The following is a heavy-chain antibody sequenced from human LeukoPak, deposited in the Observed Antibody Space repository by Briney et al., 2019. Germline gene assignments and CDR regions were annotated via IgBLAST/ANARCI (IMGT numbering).Heavy chain of an antibody. CDR2: INPNSGGT. CDR1: GYTFTGYY. J-gene: IGHJ6*03. CDR3: VRDPDYYYGSGSYYYYYYYMDV. D-gene: IGHD3-10*01. V-gene: IGHV1-2*02. Sequence: ASVKVSCKASGYTFTGYYMHWVRQAPGQGLEWMGWINPNSGGTNYAQKFQGRVTMTRDTSISTAYMELRSLRSDDTAVYYCVRDPDYYYGSGSYYYYYYYMDVWGKGTTVTVSS.